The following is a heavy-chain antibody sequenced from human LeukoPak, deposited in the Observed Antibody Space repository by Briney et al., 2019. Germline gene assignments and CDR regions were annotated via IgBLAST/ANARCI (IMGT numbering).Heavy chain of an antibody. CDR2: IYSGGST. CDR1: GFTVSSNY. D-gene: IGHD3-10*01. J-gene: IGHJ4*02. V-gene: IGHV3-66*01. Sequence: GGSLRLSCAASGFTVSSNYMSWVRQAPGKGLEWVSVIYSGGSTYYADSVKGRFTISRDNSKNTLYLQMNSLRAEDTAVYYCARGRRAEADGAFDYWGQGTLVTVSS. CDR3: ARGRRAEADGAFDY.